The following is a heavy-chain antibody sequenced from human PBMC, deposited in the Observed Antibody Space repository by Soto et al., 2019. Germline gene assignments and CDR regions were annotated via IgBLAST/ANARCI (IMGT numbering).Heavy chain of an antibody. V-gene: IGHV4-34*01. J-gene: IGHJ6*02. CDR3: ARARSTIPSRRGIGYYGVDV. D-gene: IGHD2-21*01. CDR2: INHSGIT. Sequence: PSETLSLTCVVNGGSFSGYYWTWIRQPSGKGLEWIGEINHSGITDNNPFLKSRVTISVDTSKNQFSLTLKSVTAADTAVYYCARARSTIPSRRGIGYYGVDVWGQGTSVT. CDR1: GGSFSGYY.